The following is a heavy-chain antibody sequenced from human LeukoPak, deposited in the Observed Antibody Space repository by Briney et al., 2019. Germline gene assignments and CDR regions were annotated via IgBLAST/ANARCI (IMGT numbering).Heavy chain of an antibody. J-gene: IGHJ1*01. Sequence: GGSLRLSCAASGFTFSSYAMSWVRQAPGKGLEWVGFIRSKAYGGTTEYATSVKGRFTISRDDSKSIAYLQMNSLKTEDTAVYYCTRDPVNSSGYYLGAEYFQHWGQGTLVTVSS. D-gene: IGHD3-22*01. V-gene: IGHV3-49*04. CDR2: IRSKAYGGTT. CDR1: GFTFSSYA. CDR3: TRDPVNSSGYYLGAEYFQH.